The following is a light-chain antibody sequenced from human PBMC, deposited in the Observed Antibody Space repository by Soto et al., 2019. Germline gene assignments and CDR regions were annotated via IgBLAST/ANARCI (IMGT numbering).Light chain of an antibody. Sequence: VLTQPPSVSVAPGQTASITCGGNNIGAKGVHWYQQKNPGQAPVLVVFDDRARPSAIPERFSGSNSGNTATLTISRVEAGDEADYYCQVWHSTSVRVFGGGTKLTVL. CDR2: DDR. CDR3: QVWHSTSVRV. CDR1: NIGAKG. J-gene: IGLJ2*01. V-gene: IGLV3-21*02.